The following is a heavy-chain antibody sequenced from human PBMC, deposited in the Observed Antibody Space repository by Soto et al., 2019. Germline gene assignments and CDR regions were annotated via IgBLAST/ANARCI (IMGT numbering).Heavy chain of an antibody. Sequence: ASVKVSCKASGYTFTSYYMHWVRQAPGQGLEWMGRISANNGNTKYAQKVQGRVTMTTDTSTSIAYMELRSLRSDDTAVYYCARDHRYCSGGSCYVVDYWGQGTLVTVSS. V-gene: IGHV1-18*04. CDR1: GYTFTSYY. J-gene: IGHJ4*02. D-gene: IGHD2-15*01. CDR3: ARDHRYCSGGSCYVVDY. CDR2: ISANNGNT.